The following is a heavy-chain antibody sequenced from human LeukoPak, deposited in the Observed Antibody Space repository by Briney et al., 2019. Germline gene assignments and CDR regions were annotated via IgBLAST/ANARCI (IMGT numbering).Heavy chain of an antibody. J-gene: IGHJ4*02. Sequence: PSETLSLTCAVYGGSFSGYYWSWIRHPPGEGLEWIGEINHSGSTNYNPSLKSRVTISVDTSKNQFSLKLSSVTAADTAVYYCARVRPLITMVRGVISHWGQGTLVTVSS. D-gene: IGHD3-10*01. CDR3: ARVRPLITMVRGVISH. V-gene: IGHV4-34*01. CDR2: INHSGST. CDR1: GGSFSGYY.